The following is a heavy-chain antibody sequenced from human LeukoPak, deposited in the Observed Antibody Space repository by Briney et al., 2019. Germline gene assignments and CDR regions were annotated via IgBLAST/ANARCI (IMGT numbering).Heavy chain of an antibody. CDR1: GFTFSSYG. V-gene: IGHV3-30*03. D-gene: IGHD3-22*01. CDR3: ATRIKMIVGPVDY. CDR2: ISYDGSNK. J-gene: IGHJ4*02. Sequence: QAGGSLRLSCAASGFTFSSYGMHWVRQAPGKGLEWVAVISYDGSNKYYADSVKGRFTISRDNSKNTLSLQMNSLRAEDTAVYHCATRIKMIVGPVDYWGQGTLVTVSS.